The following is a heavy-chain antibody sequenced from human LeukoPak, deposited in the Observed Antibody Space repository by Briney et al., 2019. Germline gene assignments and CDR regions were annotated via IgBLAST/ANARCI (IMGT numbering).Heavy chain of an antibody. J-gene: IGHJ4*02. V-gene: IGHV3-9*01. D-gene: IGHD3-3*01. CDR3: AKDAIFGVVIPNGGLTRFDY. CDR1: GFTFDDYA. CDR2: ISWNSGSI. Sequence: GRSLRLSCAASGFTFDDYAMHWVRQAPGKGLEWVSGISWNSGSIGYADSVKGRFTISRDNAKNSLYLQMNSLRAEDTALYYCAKDAIFGVVIPNGGLTRFDYWGQGTLVTVSS.